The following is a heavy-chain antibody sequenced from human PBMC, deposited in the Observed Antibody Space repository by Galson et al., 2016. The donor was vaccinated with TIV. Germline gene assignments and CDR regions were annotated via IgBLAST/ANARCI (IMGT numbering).Heavy chain of an antibody. Sequence: QSGAEVKKPGESLKISCKASGYSFATFWVGWVRQMPGQGLEWMGVIYPADSETRYSPSFQGQVTISADKSISTADLQWSSLQASDTAIYYFARHHDCGSGPGYFYMDVWGKGTTVSVSS. CDR3: ARHHDCGSGPGYFYMDV. CDR2: IYPADSET. D-gene: IGHD3-3*01. J-gene: IGHJ6*03. CDR1: GYSFATFW. V-gene: IGHV5-51*01.